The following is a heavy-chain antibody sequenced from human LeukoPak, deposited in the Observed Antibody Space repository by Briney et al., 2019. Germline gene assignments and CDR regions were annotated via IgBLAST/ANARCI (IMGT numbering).Heavy chain of an antibody. D-gene: IGHD5-18*01. V-gene: IGHV3-23*01. J-gene: IGHJ4*02. CDR1: GFTFGSHA. CDR3: GKTTVGYSSGQYPAWPVDY. Sequence: GGSLRLSCEDSGFTFGSHAMYWVRQAPGKGLEWVAGIFGSGGSPHYADPVKGRFTISRDNSRNTVYLQINSLRAEDTAVYYCGKTTVGYSSGQYPAWPVDYWGQGTLVTVSS. CDR2: IFGSGGSP.